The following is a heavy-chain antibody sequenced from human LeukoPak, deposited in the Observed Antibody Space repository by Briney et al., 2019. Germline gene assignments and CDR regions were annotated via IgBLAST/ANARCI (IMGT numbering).Heavy chain of an antibody. V-gene: IGHV5-51*01. Sequence: GESLKISCKGSGYSFTSYWIGWVRQMPGKGLEWMGIIYPGDSDTRYSPSFQGQVTISADKSIGTAYLQWSSLKASDTAMYYCARGPKIAVAGRSSAFDIWGQGTMVTVSS. CDR2: IYPGDSDT. D-gene: IGHD6-19*01. J-gene: IGHJ3*02. CDR3: ARGPKIAVAGRSSAFDI. CDR1: GYSFTSYW.